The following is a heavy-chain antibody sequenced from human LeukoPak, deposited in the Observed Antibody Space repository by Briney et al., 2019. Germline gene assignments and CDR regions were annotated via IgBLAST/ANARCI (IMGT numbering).Heavy chain of an antibody. V-gene: IGHV3-53*01. CDR1: GFTVSSNY. CDR3: TASSGSDAFDI. Sequence: PGGSLRLSCAASGFTVSSNYMSWVRQAPGKGLEWVSVIYSGGSTYYADSVKGRFTISRDNSKNTLYLQMNSLKTEDTALYYCTASSGSDAFDIWGQGTMVTVSS. D-gene: IGHD3-22*01. J-gene: IGHJ3*02. CDR2: IYSGGST.